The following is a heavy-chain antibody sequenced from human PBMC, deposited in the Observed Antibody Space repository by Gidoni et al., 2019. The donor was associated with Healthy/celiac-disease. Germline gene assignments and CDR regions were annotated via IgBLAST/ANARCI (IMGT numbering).Heavy chain of an antibody. CDR2: ISSNGGST. V-gene: IGHV3-64*01. CDR3: ARWLTCMDV. D-gene: IGHD3-22*01. Sequence: EVQLVESGGGLVQPGGSLRLACAASGFTFSSYAMHWVRQAPGKGLEYVSAISSNGGSTYYANSVKGRFTISRDNSKNTLYLQMGSLRAEDMAVYYCARWLTCMDVWGQGTTVTVSS. J-gene: IGHJ6*02. CDR1: GFTFSSYA.